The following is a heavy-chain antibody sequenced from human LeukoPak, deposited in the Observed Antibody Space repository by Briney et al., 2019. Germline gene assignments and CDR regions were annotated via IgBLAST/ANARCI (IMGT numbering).Heavy chain of an antibody. CDR2: ISGSGGST. CDR3: AKVRVVVVPAASYNFDY. V-gene: IGHV3-23*01. J-gene: IGHJ4*02. D-gene: IGHD2-2*01. CDR1: GFTFSSYA. Sequence: GGSLRLSCAASGFTFSSYAMSWVRQAPGKGLEWVSAISGSGGSTYYADSVKGRFTISRDNSKNTLYLQMNSLRAEDTAVYYCAKVRVVVVPAASYNFDYWGQGTLVTVSS.